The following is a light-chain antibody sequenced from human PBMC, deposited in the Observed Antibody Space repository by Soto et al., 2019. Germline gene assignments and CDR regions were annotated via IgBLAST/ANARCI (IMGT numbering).Light chain of an antibody. CDR2: EVF. J-gene: IGLJ1*01. CDR1: VRYIGAYIF. V-gene: IGLV2-14*03. CDR3: ASFTTRTTYV. Sequence: QSAPAQPASVSRSPGHSITISCSGTVRYIGAYIFVSWYQQHPGKAPKLFLYEVFNRPSGVSNRFSGSKSGNTASLTISGLQAEDEAEYFCASFTTRTTYVFGTGTKVTVL.